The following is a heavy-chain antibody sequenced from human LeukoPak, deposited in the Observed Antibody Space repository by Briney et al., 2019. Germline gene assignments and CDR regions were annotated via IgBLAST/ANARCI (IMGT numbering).Heavy chain of an antibody. CDR1: GYTFTSYY. Sequence: ASVKVSCKASGYTFTSYYMHWVRHAPGQGLEWMGIINLSGGSTSYAQKFQGRVTMTRDMSTSTVYMELSSLRSEDTAVYYCARGHNVVVTADDAFDIWGQGTMVTISS. D-gene: IGHD2-21*02. J-gene: IGHJ3*02. V-gene: IGHV1-46*01. CDR3: ARGHNVVVTADDAFDI. CDR2: INLSGGST.